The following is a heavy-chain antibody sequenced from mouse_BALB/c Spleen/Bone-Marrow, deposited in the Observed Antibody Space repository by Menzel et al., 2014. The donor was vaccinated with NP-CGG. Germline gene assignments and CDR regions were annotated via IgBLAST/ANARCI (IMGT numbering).Heavy chain of an antibody. CDR3: AAYYYGSSYGFDY. CDR2: IDPANGNT. D-gene: IGHD1-1*01. Sequence: EVQLVESGAELVKPGASVKLSCTASGFNIKDTYMHWVKQRPEQGLEWIGRIDPANGNTKYDPKFQGKATITADTSSNTAYLQISRLTSEDAAVYYCAAYYYGSSYGFDYWGQGTLVTVSA. CDR1: GFNIKDTY. V-gene: IGHV14-3*02. J-gene: IGHJ3*01.